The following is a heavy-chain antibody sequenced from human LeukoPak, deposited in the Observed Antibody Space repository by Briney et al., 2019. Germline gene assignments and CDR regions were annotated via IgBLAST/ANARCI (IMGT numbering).Heavy chain of an antibody. CDR1: GGSFSGYY. CDR2: INHSGST. D-gene: IGHD1-26*01. V-gene: IGHV4-34*01. J-gene: IGHJ4*02. CDR3: ASFLRSGSYDRGVGY. Sequence: SETRSLTCAVYGGSFSGYYWSWIRQPPGKGLEWIGEINHSGSTNYNPSLKSRVTISVDTSKNQFSLKLSSVTAADTAVYYCASFLRSGSYDRGVGYWGQGTLVTVSS.